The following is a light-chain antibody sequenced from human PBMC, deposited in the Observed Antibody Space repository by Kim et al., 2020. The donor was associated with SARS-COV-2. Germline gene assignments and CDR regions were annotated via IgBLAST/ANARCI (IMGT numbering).Light chain of an antibody. Sequence: SYELTQPPSVSVSPGQTVTITCSGSNLGDKYACWYQKKAGQSPVLVIYQHTKRPSGISQRFSGSNSGNTATLTISRAQTMDEADYYCQAWDNNAAVFGGG. CDR2: QHT. J-gene: IGLJ3*02. CDR3: QAWDNNAAV. CDR1: NLGDKY. V-gene: IGLV3-1*01.